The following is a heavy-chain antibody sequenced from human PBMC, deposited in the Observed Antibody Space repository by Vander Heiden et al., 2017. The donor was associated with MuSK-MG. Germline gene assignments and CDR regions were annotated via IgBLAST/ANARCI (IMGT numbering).Heavy chain of an antibody. Sequence: QVQLQQWGAGLLKPSETLSLTCAVDGGSFSGYYWSWIRQPPGKGLEWIGEINHSGSTNYNPSLKSRVTISVDTSKNQFSLKLSSVTAADTAVYYCARGRVVPADYYYYMDVWGKGTTVTVSS. D-gene: IGHD2-2*01. CDR1: GGSFSGYY. J-gene: IGHJ6*03. CDR3: ARGRVVPADYYYYMDV. CDR2: INHSGST. V-gene: IGHV4-34*01.